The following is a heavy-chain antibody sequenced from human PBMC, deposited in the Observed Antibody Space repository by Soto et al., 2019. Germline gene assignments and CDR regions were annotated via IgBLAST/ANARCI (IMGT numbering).Heavy chain of an antibody. CDR1: GFTFSSYG. J-gene: IGHJ6*02. CDR3: ARAPSYYYYDGMDV. V-gene: IGHV3-33*01. CDR2: IWYDGSNK. Sequence: GGSLRLSCAASGFTFSSYGMHWVRQAPGKGLEWVSVIWYDGSNKYYADSVKGRVTISRDNSKNTLYLQMNILRAEDTAVYYCARAPSYYYYDGMDVWGQGTTVTVSS.